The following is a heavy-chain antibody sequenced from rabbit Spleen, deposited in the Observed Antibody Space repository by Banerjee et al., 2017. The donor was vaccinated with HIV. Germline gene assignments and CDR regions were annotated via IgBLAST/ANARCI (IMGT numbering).Heavy chain of an antibody. V-gene: IGHV1S45*01. CDR3: ARDSSYIVGGYDL. D-gene: IGHD1-1*01. CDR2: IYAGGSGST. Sequence: QEQLVESGGGLVKPEGSLTLTCKASGFDFSSNAMCWVRQAPGKGLEWIACIYAGGSGSTDYASWAKGRFTISKTSSTTVTLQMTSLTAADTATYFCARDSSYIVGGYDLWGPGTLVTVS. CDR1: GFDFSSNA. J-gene: IGHJ4*01.